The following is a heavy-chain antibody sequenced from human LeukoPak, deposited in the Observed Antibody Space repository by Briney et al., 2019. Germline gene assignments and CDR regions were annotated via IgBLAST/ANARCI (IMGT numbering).Heavy chain of an antibody. V-gene: IGHV3-33*01. D-gene: IGHD3-3*01. J-gene: IGHJ4*02. CDR3: ARGLVFWSGYYSSYYFDY. CDR2: IWYDGSNK. CDR1: GFTFSSYG. Sequence: GGSLRLPCAASGFTFSSYGMHWVRQAPGKGLEWVAVIWYDGSNKYYADSVKGRFTISRDNSKNTLYLQMNSLRAEDTAVYYCARGLVFWSGYYSSYYFDYWGQGTLVTVSS.